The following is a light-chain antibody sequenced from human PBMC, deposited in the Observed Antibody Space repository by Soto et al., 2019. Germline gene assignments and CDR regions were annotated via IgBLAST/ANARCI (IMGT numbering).Light chain of an antibody. CDR3: QLYGSSLLLT. CDR2: GAS. V-gene: IGKV3-20*01. Sequence: ETLLTQSPGTLSLSPGERATLSCRASQSVSSSYFAWYQQKPGQAPRLLIYGASSRATGIPDRFSGSGSGTDFTLTISGLEPEDFAVYFCQLYGSSLLLTFGGGTKVEI. CDR1: QSVSSSY. J-gene: IGKJ4*01.